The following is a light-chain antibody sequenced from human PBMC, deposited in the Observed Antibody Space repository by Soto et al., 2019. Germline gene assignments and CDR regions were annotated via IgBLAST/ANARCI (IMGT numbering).Light chain of an antibody. Sequence: DIQMSQSPSSLSASIGDRVTITCRASQSISRYLSWYQQKPGEAPKLLINVASTLQSGVPSRFSGSGSWTDFTLTISSLQPEDFATYYCQQSSSTPPTFGGGTRVEIK. CDR1: QSISRY. CDR3: QQSSSTPPT. CDR2: VAS. V-gene: IGKV1-39*01. J-gene: IGKJ4*01.